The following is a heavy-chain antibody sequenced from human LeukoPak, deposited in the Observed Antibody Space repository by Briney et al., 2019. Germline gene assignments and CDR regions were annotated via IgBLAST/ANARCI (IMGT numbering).Heavy chain of an antibody. CDR3: ARVGGSGSYQGSYAFDI. V-gene: IGHV1-69*04. Sequence: ASVKVSCKASGGTFSSYAISWVRQAPGQGLEWMGRIIPIFGIANYAQKFQGRVTITADKSTSTAYMELSSLRSEDTAVYYCARVGGSGSYQGSYAFDIWGQGTMVTVSS. D-gene: IGHD3-10*01. CDR2: IIPIFGIA. CDR1: GGTFSSYA. J-gene: IGHJ3*02.